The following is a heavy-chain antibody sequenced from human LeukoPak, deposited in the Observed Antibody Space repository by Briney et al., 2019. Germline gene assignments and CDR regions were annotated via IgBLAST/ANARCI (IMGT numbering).Heavy chain of an antibody. CDR1: GFSFSSYT. J-gene: IGHJ5*02. D-gene: IGHD3-9*01. CDR3: ARGGARYLDS. V-gene: IGHV3-7*01. Sequence: PGGSLRLSCVASGFSFSSYTMSWVRQAPGKGLEWVAKMKEDGTDIPYVDSVKGRFTICRDNAKNSLCLQMSSLRAEDTAVYYCARGGARYLDSWGQGTLVTVSS. CDR2: MKEDGTDI.